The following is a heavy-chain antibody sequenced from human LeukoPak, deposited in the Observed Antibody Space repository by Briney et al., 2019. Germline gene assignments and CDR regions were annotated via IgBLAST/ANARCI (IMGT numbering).Heavy chain of an antibody. CDR2: ISYDASNK. Sequence: PGGSLRLSCAASGFTFSDYVMHWVRQAPGKGLEWVAVISYDASNKFDADSVKGRFTISRDNSKNTLYLQMNNLRAEDTAVYYCARDRYPFSITAAGRLDYWGQGTLVTVSS. D-gene: IGHD6-13*01. V-gene: IGHV3-30*04. J-gene: IGHJ4*02. CDR3: ARDRYPFSITAAGRLDY. CDR1: GFTFSDYV.